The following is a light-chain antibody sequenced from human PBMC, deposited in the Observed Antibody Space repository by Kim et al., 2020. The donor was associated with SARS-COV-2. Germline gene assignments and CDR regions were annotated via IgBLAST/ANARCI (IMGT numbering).Light chain of an antibody. Sequence: EIVMTQSPATLSVSPGERATLSCRASQSIGTALAWYQQKPGQAPRLLIYHASIRASGTPARFSGSGSGTEFSLSISSLQSEDFAVYHCQQYDNWPPITFGGGTKLEI. J-gene: IGKJ4*01. CDR3: QQYDNWPPIT. CDR2: HAS. CDR1: QSIGTA. V-gene: IGKV3-15*01.